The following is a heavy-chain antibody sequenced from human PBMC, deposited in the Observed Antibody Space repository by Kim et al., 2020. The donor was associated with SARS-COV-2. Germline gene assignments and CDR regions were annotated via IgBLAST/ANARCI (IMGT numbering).Heavy chain of an antibody. V-gene: IGHV4-34*01. J-gene: IGHJ4*02. Sequence: SETLSPTCAVYGGSFSGYYWSWIRQPPGKGLEWIGEINHSGSTNYNPSLKSRVIISIDTSKNQFFLQLSSVTAADAAVYYCARDRQPYYWGQGTLVTVSS. CDR2: INHSGST. D-gene: IGHD1-1*01. CDR1: GGSFSGYY. CDR3: ARDRQPYY.